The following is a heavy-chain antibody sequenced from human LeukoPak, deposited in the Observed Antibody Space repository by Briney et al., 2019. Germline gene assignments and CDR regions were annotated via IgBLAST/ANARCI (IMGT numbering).Heavy chain of an antibody. CDR3: ARSRRIFDY. V-gene: IGHV4-34*01. J-gene: IGHJ4*02. CDR1: GGSFSGYY. CDR2: INHSGST. Sequence: SETLSLTCAVYGGSFSGYYWSWIRQPPGKGLEWIGEINHSGSTNYNPSLKSRVTISVDTSKNQFSLKLSSVTAADTAVYYCARSRRIFDYWGQGTLATVSS.